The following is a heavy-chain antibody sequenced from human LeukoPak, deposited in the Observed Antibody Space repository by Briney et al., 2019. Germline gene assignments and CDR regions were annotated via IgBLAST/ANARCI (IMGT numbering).Heavy chain of an antibody. V-gene: IGHV4-59*11. CDR1: GDSISRHY. Sequence: SETLSLTCTVSGDSISRHYWNWIRHSPGRGLEWIGYLYYSGSTNYNPSLKSRVTMSLDTSQNRLYLNMSAVTAADTAVYFCAKVYSYHYYYMEVWGKGTTVTVSS. CDR3: AKVYSYHYYYMEV. D-gene: IGHD2-15*01. J-gene: IGHJ6*03. CDR2: LYYSGST.